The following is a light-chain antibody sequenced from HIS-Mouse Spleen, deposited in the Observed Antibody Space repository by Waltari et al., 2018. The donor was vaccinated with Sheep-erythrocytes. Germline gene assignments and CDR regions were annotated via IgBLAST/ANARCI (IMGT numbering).Light chain of an antibody. CDR2: DVS. V-gene: IGLV2-11*01. Sequence: QSALTQPRSVSGSPGQSVTISCTGTSSDGGGYNYVSWYQQHPGKAPKPMIYDVSKRPSGVPDRFSGSKSGNTASLTISGLQAEDEADYYCCSYAGSYTFGVFGGGTKLTVL. CDR3: CSYAGSYTFGV. J-gene: IGLJ2*01. CDR1: SSDGGGYNY.